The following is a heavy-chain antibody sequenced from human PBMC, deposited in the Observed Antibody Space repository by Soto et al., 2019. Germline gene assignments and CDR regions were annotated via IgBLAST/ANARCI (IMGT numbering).Heavy chain of an antibody. CDR1: GFTFSTSG. CDR2: ISHDGGAT. V-gene: IGHV3-30*18. CDR3: AKDWGSSGWYNWFDP. D-gene: IGHD6-13*01. J-gene: IGHJ5*02. Sequence: QVQLVESGGGVVQSGRSRRLSCAASGFTFSTSGMHWIRQAPGKGLEWVAMISHDGGATYYVDSVKGRFTISRDTDKNTLHLQMDSLRPEDTATYYCAKDWGSSGWYNWFDPWGQGTLVTVSS.